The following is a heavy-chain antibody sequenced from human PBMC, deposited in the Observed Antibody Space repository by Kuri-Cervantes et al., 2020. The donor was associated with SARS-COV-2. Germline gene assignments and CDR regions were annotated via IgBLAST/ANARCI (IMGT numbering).Heavy chain of an antibody. J-gene: IGHJ6*02. D-gene: IGHD6-19*01. CDR1: GFTFSSIG. CDR3: AKGLAGQWMVPGYYYGMDV. Sequence: GGSLRPSCPPSGFTFSSIGRHWVRQDPGKGLEWVAVISYDGSNKYYADSVKGRFTISRDNSKNTLYLQMNSLRAEDTAVYYCAKGLAGQWMVPGYYYGMDVWGQGTTVTVSS. V-gene: IGHV3-30*18. CDR2: ISYDGSNK.